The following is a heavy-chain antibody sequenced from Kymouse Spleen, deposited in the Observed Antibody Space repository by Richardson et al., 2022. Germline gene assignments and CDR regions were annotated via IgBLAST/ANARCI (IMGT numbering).Heavy chain of an antibody. CDR2: IWYDGSNK. Sequence: QVQLVESGGGVVQPGRSLRLSCAASGFTFSSYGMHWVRQAPGKGLEWVAVIWYDGSNKYYADSVKGRFTISRDNSKNTLYLQMNSLRAEDTAVYYCARDPENYYYYGMDVWGQGTTVTVSS. V-gene: IGHV3-33*01. CDR3: ARDPENYYYYGMDV. J-gene: IGHJ6*02. D-gene: IGHD1-14*01. CDR1: GFTFSSYG.